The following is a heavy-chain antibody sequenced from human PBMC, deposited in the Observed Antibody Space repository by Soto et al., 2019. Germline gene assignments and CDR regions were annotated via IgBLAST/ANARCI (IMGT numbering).Heavy chain of an antibody. CDR3: ARVYSYVNKFDY. Sequence: TSETLSLTCAVYGGSFGGYYRSWIRQPPGKGLEWIGEINHSGSTNYNPSHKSRVTISVDTSKNQFSLKLSSVTAADTAVYYCARVYSYVNKFDYWGQGTLVTVSS. CDR1: GGSFGGYY. D-gene: IGHD5-18*01. J-gene: IGHJ4*02. CDR2: INHSGST. V-gene: IGHV4-34*01.